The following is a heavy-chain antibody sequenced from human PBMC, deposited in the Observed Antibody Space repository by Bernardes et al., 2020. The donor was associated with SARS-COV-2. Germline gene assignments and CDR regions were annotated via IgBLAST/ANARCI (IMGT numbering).Heavy chain of an antibody. J-gene: IGHJ4*02. CDR2: IYYSGST. CDR1: GGSISSHY. CDR3: ARLLNGYNDY. V-gene: IGHV4-59*08. Sequence: SETLSLTCSVSGGSISSHYWSWIRQPPGKGLEWIGYIYYSGSTNYNPSLKSRVTMSVDTSKNQFSLKLSFVTAADTAVYYCARLLNGYNDYWGQGTLVTVSS. D-gene: IGHD5-18*01.